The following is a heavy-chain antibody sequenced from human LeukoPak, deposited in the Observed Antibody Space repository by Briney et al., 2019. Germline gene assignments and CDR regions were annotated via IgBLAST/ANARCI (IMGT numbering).Heavy chain of an antibody. Sequence: PGGSLRLSCAASGFTFSSYAMNWVRQAPGKGLEWVSVITGSGRTTYYADSVKGRFTISRDNSKNTLYLQMNSLRAEDTAVYYCAREATPYYYGSGSPWGGYYFDYWGQGTLVTVSS. D-gene: IGHD3-10*01. CDR3: AREATPYYYGSGSPWGGYYFDY. J-gene: IGHJ4*02. CDR2: ITGSGRTT. CDR1: GFTFSSYA. V-gene: IGHV3-23*01.